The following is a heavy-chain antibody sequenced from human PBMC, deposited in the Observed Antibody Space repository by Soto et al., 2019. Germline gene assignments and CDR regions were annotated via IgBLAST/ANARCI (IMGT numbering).Heavy chain of an antibody. CDR1: GGTFSSYT. CDR3: ARDHRGGSRY. J-gene: IGHJ4*02. V-gene: IGHV1-69*08. Sequence: QVQLVQSGAEVKKPGSSVKVSCKASGGTFSSYTISWVRQAPGQGPEWMGRIIPILGIANYAQKFQGRVTITADKSTSTAYMELSSLRSEDTAVYYCARDHRGGSRYWGQGTLVTVSS. CDR2: IIPILGIA. D-gene: IGHD2-15*01.